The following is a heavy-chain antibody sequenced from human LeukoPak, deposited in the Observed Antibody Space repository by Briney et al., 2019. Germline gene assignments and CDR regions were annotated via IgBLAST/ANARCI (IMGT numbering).Heavy chain of an antibody. Sequence: GGSLRLSCAASGFTFSSYWMSWVRQAPGKGLEWVANIKQDGSEKYYVDSVKGRFTISRDYAKNSLYLQMNSLRAEDTAVYYCARETYSYGSPFDYWGQGTLVTVSS. J-gene: IGHJ4*02. CDR2: IKQDGSEK. CDR1: GFTFSSYW. D-gene: IGHD5-18*01. V-gene: IGHV3-7*05. CDR3: ARETYSYGSPFDY.